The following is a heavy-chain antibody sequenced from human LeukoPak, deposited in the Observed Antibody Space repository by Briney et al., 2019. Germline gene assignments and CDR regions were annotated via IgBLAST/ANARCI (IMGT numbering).Heavy chain of an antibody. D-gene: IGHD5-12*01. J-gene: IGHJ4*02. CDR3: AKTIYSGYDLPFDY. CDR2: INSDGSST. V-gene: IGHV3-74*01. Sequence: PGGSLRLSCAASGFTFSSYWMHWVRQAPGKGLVWVSRINSDGSSTSYADSVKGRFTISRDNSKNTLYLQMNSLRAEDTAVYYCAKTIYSGYDLPFDYWGQGTLVTVSS. CDR1: GFTFSSYW.